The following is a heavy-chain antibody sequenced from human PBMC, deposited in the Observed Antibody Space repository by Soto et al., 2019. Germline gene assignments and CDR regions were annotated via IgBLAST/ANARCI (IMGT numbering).Heavy chain of an antibody. D-gene: IGHD3-10*01. V-gene: IGHV1-69*01. CDR2: IIPVFGTP. J-gene: IGHJ4*02. Sequence: QVQLVQSGSEVKKPGSSVKVSCKASGGTFRNHVFNWVRQAPGQGLEWMGGIIPVFGTPNYAQKFQGRVTITADASTNTVYLEVSSLRSQDTAVYYCARDLEFRDGNISHLDYWGQGTLGTVSS. CDR3: ARDLEFRDGNISHLDY. CDR1: GGTFRNHV.